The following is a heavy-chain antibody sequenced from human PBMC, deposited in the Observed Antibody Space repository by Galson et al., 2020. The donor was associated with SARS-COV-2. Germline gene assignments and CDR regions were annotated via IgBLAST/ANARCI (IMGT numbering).Heavy chain of an antibody. CDR3: AALWAGMTTGGGY. CDR2: IVVGTGNT. V-gene: IGHV1-58*01. J-gene: IGHJ4*02. D-gene: IGHD4-17*01. Sequence: SVKVSCKASGFTFSSSAVQWVRQARGQRLEWIGWIVVGTGNTNYAQNFQERVTITRDMSTNTAYTELSSLSFDDTAVYYCAALWAGMTTGGGYWGQGTLVTVSS. CDR1: GFTFSSSA.